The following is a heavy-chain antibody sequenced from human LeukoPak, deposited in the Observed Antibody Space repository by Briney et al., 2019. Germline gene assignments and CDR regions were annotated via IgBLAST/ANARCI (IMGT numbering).Heavy chain of an antibody. Sequence: PGGSLRLSCAASGFTFSSYSMNWVRQAPGKGLEWVSYISSSSSTIYYADSVKGRFTISRDNAKNSLYLQMNSLRVEDTAVYYCARTYDFGIGPPGEAFDNWGQGTLAPSFQ. J-gene: IGHJ3*02. CDR2: ISSSSSTI. D-gene: IGHD3-3*01. CDR3: ARTYDFGIGPPGEAFDN. CDR1: GFTFSSYS. V-gene: IGHV3-48*04.